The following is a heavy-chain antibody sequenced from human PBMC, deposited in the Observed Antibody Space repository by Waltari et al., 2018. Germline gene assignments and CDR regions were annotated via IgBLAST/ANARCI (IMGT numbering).Heavy chain of an antibody. CDR2: ISSSSSYI. CDR1: GFTFSSYS. CDR3: ARVVISTYYYYYIDV. V-gene: IGHV3-21*01. Sequence: EVQLVESGGGLVKPGGSLRLSCSASGFTFSSYSMNWVRQAAGKGLEWVESISSSSSYIYSADSVKVRFTISRDNAKNSLYLQMNSLRAEDTAVYYCARVVISTYYYYYIDVWGKGTTVTVSS. J-gene: IGHJ6*03.